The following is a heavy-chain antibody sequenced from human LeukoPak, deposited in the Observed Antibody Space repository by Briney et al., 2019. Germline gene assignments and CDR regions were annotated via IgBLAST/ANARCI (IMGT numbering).Heavy chain of an antibody. CDR1: GGSFSGYY. CDR3: ASTGTTRGSWYTPMGY. D-gene: IGHD6-13*01. J-gene: IGHJ4*02. Sequence: SETLSLTCAVYGGSFSGYYWSWIRQPPGKGLEWIGEINHSGSTNYNPSLKSRVTISVDTSKNQFSLKLSSVTAADTAVYYCASTGTTRGSWYTPMGYWGQGTLVTVSS. V-gene: IGHV4-34*01. CDR2: INHSGST.